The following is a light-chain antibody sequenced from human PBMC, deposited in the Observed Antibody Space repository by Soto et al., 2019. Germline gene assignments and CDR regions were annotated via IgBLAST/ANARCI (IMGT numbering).Light chain of an antibody. CDR1: SSDVGSYNL. J-gene: IGLJ1*01. V-gene: IGLV2-23*02. CDR2: EDN. CDR3: CSYARSSSFV. Sequence: QSGLTQPASVSGSPGQSITISCTGTSSDVGSYNLVSWYQQHPGKAPKVMIYEDNKRPSGVSNRFSGSRSGNTASLTISGLQAEDEADYYCCSYARSSSFVFGTGTK.